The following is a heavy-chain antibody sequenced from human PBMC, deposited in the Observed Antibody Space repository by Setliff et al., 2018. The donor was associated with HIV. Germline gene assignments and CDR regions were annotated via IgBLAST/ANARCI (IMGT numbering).Heavy chain of an antibody. CDR2: INHSGST. J-gene: IGHJ4*01. CDR1: GGSFSGYF. CDR3: ARSGALATSTWSPFDY. V-gene: IGHV4-34*01. D-gene: IGHD6-19*01. Sequence: PSETLSLTCAVYGGSFSGYFWSWIRQSPGKGLQWIGEINHSGSTTYNPSLKSRVTISVDTSKNQFSLKLSAVTAADTALYYCARSGALATSTWSPFDYWGHGNQVTVLL.